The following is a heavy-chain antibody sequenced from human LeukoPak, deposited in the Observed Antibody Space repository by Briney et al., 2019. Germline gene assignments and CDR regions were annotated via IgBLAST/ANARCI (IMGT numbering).Heavy chain of an antibody. V-gene: IGHV4-30-2*01. CDR3: ARGEGYEFDY. CDR1: GGSISSGGYS. D-gene: IGHD3-3*01. Sequence: SQTLSLTCAVSGGSISSGGYSWSWIRQPPGKGLEWIGYIYRSGSTYYNPSLKSRVTITVDRSKNQFSLKLSSVTAADTAVYYCARGEGYEFDYWGQGTLVTVSS. CDR2: IYRSGST. J-gene: IGHJ4*02.